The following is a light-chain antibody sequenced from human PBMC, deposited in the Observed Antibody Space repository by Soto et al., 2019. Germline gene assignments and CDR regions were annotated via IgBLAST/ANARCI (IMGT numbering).Light chain of an antibody. CDR3: AAWDDSLNGYV. J-gene: IGLJ1*01. Sequence: QSVLTQPPSVSGTPGQRATISCSGSSSNMGSNTVNWYQQLPGTAPKLLIYSNNQRPSGVPDRFSGSKSGTSASLAISGLQSEDEADYYCAAWDDSLNGYVFGTGTKVTVL. CDR2: SNN. V-gene: IGLV1-44*01. CDR1: SSNMGSNT.